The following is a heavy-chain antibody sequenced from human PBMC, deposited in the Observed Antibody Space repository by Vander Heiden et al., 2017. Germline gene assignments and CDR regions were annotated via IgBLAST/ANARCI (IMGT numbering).Heavy chain of an antibody. J-gene: IGHJ4*02. Sequence: EVQLVESGGGLVQPGGSLRLSCAASGFTFSSYWIHWVRQVPGKGLVWVSRINEDGSTTSYAESVKGRFTISRDNAKNTLFLQMNGLRAEDTAVYYCARDFSGGGEYWGQGTLVTVSS. CDR1: GFTFSSYW. CDR3: ARDFSGGGEY. V-gene: IGHV3-74*01. D-gene: IGHD3-16*01. CDR2: INEDGSTT.